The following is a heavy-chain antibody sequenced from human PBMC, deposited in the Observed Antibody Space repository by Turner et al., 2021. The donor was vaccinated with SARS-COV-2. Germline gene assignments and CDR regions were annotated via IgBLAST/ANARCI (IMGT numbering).Heavy chain of an antibody. J-gene: IGHJ6*02. V-gene: IGHV4-39*01. Sequence: QLQLQESGPGLVKPSETLSPTCTVSGGSISSSSYSWGWIRPPPGKGLEWIGSIYYSGSTYYNKSLKSRVTRTGETSKNQFSLKLSSVTAADTAVYYCATSTVAGTELNYYGMDVWGQGTTVTVSS. D-gene: IGHD6-13*01. CDR3: ATSTVAGTELNYYGMDV. CDR2: IYYSGST. CDR1: GGSISSSSYS.